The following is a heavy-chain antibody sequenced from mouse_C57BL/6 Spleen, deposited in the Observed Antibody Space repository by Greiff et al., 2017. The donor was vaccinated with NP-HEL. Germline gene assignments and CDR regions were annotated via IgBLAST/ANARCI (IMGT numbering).Heavy chain of an antibody. CDR1: GYTFTDYY. CDR3: ARPYYYGSSGLFFDY. D-gene: IGHD1-1*01. Sequence: EVQLQQSGPELVKPGASVKISCKASGYTFTDYYMNWVKQSHGKSLEWIGDINPNNGGTSYNQKFKGKATLTVDKSSSTAYMELRSLTSEDSAVYYCARPYYYGSSGLFFDYWGQGTTLTVSS. CDR2: INPNNGGT. V-gene: IGHV1-26*01. J-gene: IGHJ2*01.